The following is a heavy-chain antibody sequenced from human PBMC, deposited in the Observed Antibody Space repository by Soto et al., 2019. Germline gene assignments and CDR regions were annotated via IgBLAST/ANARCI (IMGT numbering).Heavy chain of an antibody. D-gene: IGHD3-3*01. CDR2: ISAYNGNT. J-gene: IGHJ1*01. CDR3: ARGNEALRFLEWFHETSVRVERAEYFQH. V-gene: IGHV1-18*01. CDR1: GYTFTSYG. Sequence: ASVKVSCKASGYTFTSYGISWVRQAPGQGLEWMGWISAYNGNTNYAQKLQGRVTMTPDTSTSTAYMELRSLRSDDTAVDYCARGNEALRFLEWFHETSVRVERAEYFQHWGQGTLVTVSS.